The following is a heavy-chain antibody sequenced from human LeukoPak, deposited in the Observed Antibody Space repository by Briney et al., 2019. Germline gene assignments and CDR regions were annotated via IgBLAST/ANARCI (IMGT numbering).Heavy chain of an antibody. CDR3: ARDGWDSSGWYDYYYYMDV. CDR2: IYYSGST. J-gene: IGHJ6*03. D-gene: IGHD6-19*01. V-gene: IGHV4-39*07. Sequence: PSETLSLTCTVSGDSISSRSYYWGWIRQPPGKGLEWIGNIYYSGSTYYNPSLKSRVTISVDTSKNQFSLKLSSVTAADTAVYYCARDGWDSSGWYDYYYYMDVWGKGTTVTVSS. CDR1: GDSISSRSYY.